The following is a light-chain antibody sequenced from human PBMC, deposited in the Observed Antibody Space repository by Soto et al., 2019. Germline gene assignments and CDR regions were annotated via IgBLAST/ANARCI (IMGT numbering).Light chain of an antibody. J-gene: IGKJ1*01. V-gene: IGKV1-39*01. CDR3: QQSYTIPWT. Sequence: DIQMAQSPSSLSPSVGERVTITCRASQSITSNLNWYQQKPGKAPKLLIYDATSLQGGVPSRFRGSGSGADFTLTISSLQPEDFATYICQQSYTIPWTFGQGTKVEIK. CDR2: DAT. CDR1: QSITSN.